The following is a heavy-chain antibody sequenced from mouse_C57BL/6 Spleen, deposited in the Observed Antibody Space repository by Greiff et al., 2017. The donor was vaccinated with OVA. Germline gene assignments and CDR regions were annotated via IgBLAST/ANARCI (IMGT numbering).Heavy chain of an antibody. D-gene: IGHD2-2*01. Sequence: QVQLQQPGAELVMPGASVKLSCKASGYTFTSYWMHWVKQRPGQGLEWIGEIDPSDSYTNYNQKFKGKSTLTVDKSSSTAYMQLSSLTSEDSAVYYCARWLGSYYAMDYWGQGTSVTVSS. CDR2: IDPSDSYT. J-gene: IGHJ4*01. CDR3: ARWLGSYYAMDY. CDR1: GYTFTSYW. V-gene: IGHV1-69*01.